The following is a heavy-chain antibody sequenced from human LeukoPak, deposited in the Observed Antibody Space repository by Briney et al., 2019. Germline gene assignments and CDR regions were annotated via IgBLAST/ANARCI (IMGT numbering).Heavy chain of an antibody. D-gene: IGHD2-15*01. Sequence: GGSLRLSCATSGFTFSSHWMHWVRQTPGKGLVWVSRINTDESKINHADSVKGRFTISRDNAKNMLYLQMNSLRAEDTAVYYCARGGLFKYFFDYWGQGTPVTVSS. CDR3: ARGGLFKYFFDY. CDR2: INTDESKI. J-gene: IGHJ4*02. CDR1: GFTFSSHW. V-gene: IGHV3-74*01.